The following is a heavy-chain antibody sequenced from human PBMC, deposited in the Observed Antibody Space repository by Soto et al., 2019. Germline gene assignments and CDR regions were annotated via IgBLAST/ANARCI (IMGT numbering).Heavy chain of an antibody. CDR3: ARGGNSGYAY. Sequence: PSETLSLTCAVYGGSFSSYYWSWIRQPPGKGLEWIGEINHSGSTNYNPSLKSRVTISVDTSKNQFSLKLSSVTAADTAVYYCARGGNSGYAYWGQGTLVTVSS. CDR2: INHSGST. V-gene: IGHV4-34*01. CDR1: GGSFSSYY. J-gene: IGHJ4*02. D-gene: IGHD5-12*01.